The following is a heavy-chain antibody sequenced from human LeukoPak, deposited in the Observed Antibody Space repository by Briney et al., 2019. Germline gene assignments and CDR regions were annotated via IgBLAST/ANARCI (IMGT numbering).Heavy chain of an antibody. V-gene: IGHV4-61*02. CDR3: ASDMVYYDSSGYYRGYGMDV. Sequence: PSETLSLTCTVSGGSISSGSYYWSWIRQPAGKGLEWIGRIYTSGSTNYNPSLKSRVTISVDTSKNQFSLKLSSVTAADTAVYYCASDMVYYDSSGYYRGYGMDVWGQGTTVTVSS. CDR2: IYTSGST. CDR1: GGSISSGSYY. J-gene: IGHJ6*02. D-gene: IGHD3-22*01.